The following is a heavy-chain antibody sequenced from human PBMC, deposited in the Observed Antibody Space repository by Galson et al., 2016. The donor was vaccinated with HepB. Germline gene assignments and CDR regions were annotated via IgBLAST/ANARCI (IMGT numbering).Heavy chain of an antibody. CDR3: AAGLLGNWNYELDY. V-gene: IGHV1-24*01. Sequence: SVKVSCKVSGYTLTELSMNWVRQVPGKGLDWMGGYHPDDGETIYAQKFQGRLIMTEDTARDTAYMELSSLTSEDTAVYYCAAGLLGNWNYELDYWGQGTLATVSS. CDR2: YHPDDGET. D-gene: IGHD1-7*01. J-gene: IGHJ4*02. CDR1: GYTLTELS.